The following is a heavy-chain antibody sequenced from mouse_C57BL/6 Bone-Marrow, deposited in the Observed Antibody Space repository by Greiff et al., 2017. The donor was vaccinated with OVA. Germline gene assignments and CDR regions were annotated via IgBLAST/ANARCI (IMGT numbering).Heavy chain of an antibody. CDR2: IDPSDSYT. CDR1: GYTFTSYW. D-gene: IGHD1-1*01. J-gene: IGHJ2*01. CDR3: ARRAITTVHYFDY. Sequence: VQLQQPGAELVMPGASVKLSCKASGYTFTSYWMHWVKQRPGQGLEWIGEIDPSDSYTNYNQKFKGKSTLTVDKSSSTAYMQLSSLTSEDSAVYYCARRAITTVHYFDYWGQGTTLTVSS. V-gene: IGHV1-69*01.